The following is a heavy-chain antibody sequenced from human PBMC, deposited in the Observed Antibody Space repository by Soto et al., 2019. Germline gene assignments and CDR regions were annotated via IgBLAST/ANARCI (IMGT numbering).Heavy chain of an antibody. V-gene: IGHV4-39*01. Sequence: PSETPSLTCTVSGGSISSSSYYWGWIRQPPGKGLEWIGSIYYSGSTYYNPSLKSRVTISVDTSKNQFSLKLSSVTAAGTAVYYCARLPAYDFWSGYYYMDVWGKGTTVTVSS. CDR3: ARLPAYDFWSGYYYMDV. D-gene: IGHD3-3*01. CDR1: GGSISSSSYY. CDR2: IYYSGST. J-gene: IGHJ6*03.